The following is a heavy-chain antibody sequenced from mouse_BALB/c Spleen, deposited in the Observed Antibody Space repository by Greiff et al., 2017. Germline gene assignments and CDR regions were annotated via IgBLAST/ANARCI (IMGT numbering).Heavy chain of an antibody. CDR2: IDPANGNT. D-gene: IGHD1-1*01. Sequence: VQLQQPGAELVKPGASVKLSCTASGFNIKDTYMHWVKQRPEQGLEWIGRIDPANGNTKYDPKFQGKATITADTSSNTAYLQLSSLTSEDTAVYYCASDYYGSSYAMDYWGQGTSVTVSS. V-gene: IGHV14-3*02. CDR1: GFNIKDTY. J-gene: IGHJ4*01. CDR3: ASDYYGSSYAMDY.